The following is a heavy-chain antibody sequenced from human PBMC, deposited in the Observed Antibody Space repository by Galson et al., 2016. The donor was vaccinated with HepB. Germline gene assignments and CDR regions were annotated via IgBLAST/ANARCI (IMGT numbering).Heavy chain of an antibody. CDR1: GFNFSAYG. V-gene: IGHV3-33*01. CDR2: IWHDGSNQ. CDR3: ARDFPGYNYGMDV. Sequence: SLRLSCAGSGFNFSAYGIQWVRQPPGKGLEWVAVIWHDGSNQYYADSVKGRFTISRDSSKNTVYLQMNSLRGEDTAVYYCARDFPGYNYGMDVWGQGTTVIVSS. J-gene: IGHJ6*02.